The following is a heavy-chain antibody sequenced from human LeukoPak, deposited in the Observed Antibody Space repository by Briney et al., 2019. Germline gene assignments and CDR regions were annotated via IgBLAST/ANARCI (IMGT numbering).Heavy chain of an antibody. CDR1: GFTFSSYA. CDR3: AEVKYNWNYQLWFDP. J-gene: IGHJ5*02. CDR2: ISGSGAST. V-gene: IGHV3-23*01. D-gene: IGHD1-7*01. Sequence: GGSLRLSCAASGFTFSSYAMSWVRQAPGKGLEWVSAISGSGASTYYADSVKGRFTISRDNSKNTLYLQMNSLRAEDTAVYYCAEVKYNWNYQLWFDPWGQGTLVTVSS.